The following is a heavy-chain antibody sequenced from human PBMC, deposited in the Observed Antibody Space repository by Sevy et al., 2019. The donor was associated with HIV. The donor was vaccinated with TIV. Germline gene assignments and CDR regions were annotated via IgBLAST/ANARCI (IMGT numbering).Heavy chain of an antibody. CDR2: ISSRSTYI. Sequence: GGSLRLSCVGSEFTFNDDFMTWVRQAPGRGLEWVSSISSRSTYIYYADSVKGRFTISRDNAKNSMFLQMNSLRPEDTAVYYCARDLDDYASGRRHPYYYYHGMDVWGQGTTVTVSS. CDR1: EFTFNDDF. CDR3: ARDLDDYASGRRHPYYYYHGMDV. V-gene: IGHV3-21*01. D-gene: IGHD3-10*01. J-gene: IGHJ6*02.